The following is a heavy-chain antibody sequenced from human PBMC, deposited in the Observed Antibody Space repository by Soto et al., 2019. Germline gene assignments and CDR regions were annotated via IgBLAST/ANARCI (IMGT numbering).Heavy chain of an antibody. CDR2: IIPIFGTA. CDR1: GGTFSSYA. CDR3: ARDWNSGSYWMAGLYYFDY. V-gene: IGHV1-69*13. Sequence: ASVKVSCKASGGTFSSYAISWVRQAPGQGLEWMGGIIPIFGTANYAQKFQGRVTITADESTSTAYMELSSLRSEDTAVYYCARDWNSGSYWMAGLYYFDYWGQGTLVTVSS. D-gene: IGHD1-26*01. J-gene: IGHJ4*02.